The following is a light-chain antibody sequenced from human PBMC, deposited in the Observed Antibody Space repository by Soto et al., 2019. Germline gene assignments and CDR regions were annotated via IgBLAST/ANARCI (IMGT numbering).Light chain of an antibody. Sequence: EIVMTQSPATLSVSPGERATLSCRASQSVSSNLAWYQQKPGQAPRLLIYGASTRATGIPARFSGSGSGTDFTLTISRLEPEDFAVYYCQQYGSPFGQGTRLEI. CDR2: GAS. CDR3: QQYGSP. CDR1: QSVSSN. V-gene: IGKV3-15*01. J-gene: IGKJ5*01.